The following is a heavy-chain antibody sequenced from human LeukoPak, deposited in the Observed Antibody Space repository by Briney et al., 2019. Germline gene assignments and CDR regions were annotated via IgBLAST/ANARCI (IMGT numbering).Heavy chain of an antibody. Sequence: WASVKVSCKASGGTFSSYAISWVRQAPGQGLEWMGRIIPILGIANYAQKFQGRVTITADKSTSTAYMELSSLRSEDTAVYYCATGGYSSSSDAFDIWGQGTMVTVSS. CDR1: GGTFSSYA. CDR2: IIPILGIA. D-gene: IGHD6-13*01. J-gene: IGHJ3*02. CDR3: ATGGYSSSSDAFDI. V-gene: IGHV1-69*04.